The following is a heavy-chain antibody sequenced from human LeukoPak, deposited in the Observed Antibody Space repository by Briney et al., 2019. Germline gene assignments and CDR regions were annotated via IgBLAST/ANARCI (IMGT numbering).Heavy chain of an antibody. V-gene: IGHV1-2*02. J-gene: IGHJ5*02. CDR1: GYTFTGYY. CDR3: ARGGIVLMVYDRANWFDP. D-gene: IGHD2-8*01. Sequence: GASVKVSCKASGYTFTGYYLHWVRQAPGQGLEWMGWINPNSGGTNYAQKFQGRVTMTRDTSISTAYMELSRLRSDDTAVYYCARGGIVLMVYDRANWFDPWGQGTLVTVSS. CDR2: INPNSGGT.